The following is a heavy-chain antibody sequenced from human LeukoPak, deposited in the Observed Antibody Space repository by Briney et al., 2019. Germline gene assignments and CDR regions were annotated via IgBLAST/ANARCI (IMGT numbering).Heavy chain of an antibody. J-gene: IGHJ5*02. Sequence: ASVKVSCKASGYTFTSYDINWVRQAPGQGLEWMAWMNPNSGNKGYAQKFQGRVTMTRNTSISTAYMELSSLRSEDTAVYYCARGSYYDSSGYLVGSWFDPWGQGTLVTVSS. V-gene: IGHV1-8*01. CDR1: GYTFTSYD. CDR2: MNPNSGNK. D-gene: IGHD3-22*01. CDR3: ARGSYYDSSGYLVGSWFDP.